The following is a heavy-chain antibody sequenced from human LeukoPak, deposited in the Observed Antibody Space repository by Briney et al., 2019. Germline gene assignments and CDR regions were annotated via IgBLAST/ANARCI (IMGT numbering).Heavy chain of an antibody. CDR1: GFTFSSYS. CDR3: ARVTMVRGADY. CDR2: ISSSSGYI. V-gene: IGHV3-21*01. J-gene: IGHJ4*02. D-gene: IGHD3-10*01. Sequence: PGGSLRLSCAASGFTFSSYSMNWVRQAPGKGLEWVSSISSSSGYIYYADSVKGRFTIFRDNAKNSLYLQMNSLRAEDTAVYYCARVTMVRGADYWGQGTLVTVSS.